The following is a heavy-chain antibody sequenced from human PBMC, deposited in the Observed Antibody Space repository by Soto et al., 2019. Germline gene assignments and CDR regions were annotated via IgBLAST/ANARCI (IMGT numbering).Heavy chain of an antibody. Sequence: EVQLVESGGGLVQPGGSLRLSCAASGFTFSSYSMNWVRQAPGKGLEWVSHISSSGGTTYYADSVKGRFTISRDNANHSLFLQMNSLRVADTAVYYCARWEVVTGLDYWGQGTLVTVSS. D-gene: IGHD3-22*01. V-gene: IGHV3-48*04. CDR2: ISSSGGTT. CDR1: GFTFSSYS. CDR3: ARWEVVTGLDY. J-gene: IGHJ4*02.